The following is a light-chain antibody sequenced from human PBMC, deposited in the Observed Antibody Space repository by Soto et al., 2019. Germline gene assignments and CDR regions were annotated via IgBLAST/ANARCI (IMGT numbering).Light chain of an antibody. CDR3: QYYDSSLT. CDR2: GAS. Sequence: EIVLTQSPDTLSLSPGERATLSCRASQSISGPSLAWYQQKPGQAPRLLMYGASTRLTGVPDRFSGSGSGTDFTLTISRLEPEDFAVYFCQYYDSSLTFGGGTRWISN. J-gene: IGKJ4*01. CDR1: QSISGPS. V-gene: IGKV3-20*01.